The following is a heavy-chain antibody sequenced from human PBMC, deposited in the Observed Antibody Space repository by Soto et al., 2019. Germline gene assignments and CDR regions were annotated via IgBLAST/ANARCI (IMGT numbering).Heavy chain of an antibody. V-gene: IGHV4-59*01. CDR2: VSYSGST. D-gene: IGHD5-18*01. CDR3: ARGHRAMEYYYYYGMDV. Sequence: SETLSLTCSVSGGSISSCFCSWVRQPPVNELEWIWYVSYSGSTTYNPSLKSRITLSVDTSKNQFSLRVSSVTAADTALYYCARGHRAMEYYYYYGMDVWGQGTTVTVSS. CDR1: GGSISSCF. J-gene: IGHJ6*02.